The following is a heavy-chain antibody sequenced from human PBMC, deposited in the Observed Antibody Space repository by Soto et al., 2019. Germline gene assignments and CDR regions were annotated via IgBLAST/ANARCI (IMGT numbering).Heavy chain of an antibody. D-gene: IGHD3-3*01. J-gene: IGHJ4*02. CDR2: LSYDGSNK. CDR1: GFTFSSYA. V-gene: IGHV3-30-3*01. Sequence: QVQLVESGGGVVQPGRSLRLSCAASGFTFSSYAMHWVRQATGKGLEWVAVLSYDGSNKYYADSVKGRFTISRDNSKNTLSLQMNSLRAEDTAVYYCARELRFLESTLDYWCQGTLVTVSS. CDR3: ARELRFLESTLDY.